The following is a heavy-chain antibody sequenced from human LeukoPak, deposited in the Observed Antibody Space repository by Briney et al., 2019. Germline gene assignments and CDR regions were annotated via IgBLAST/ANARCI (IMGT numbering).Heavy chain of an antibody. D-gene: IGHD1-1*01. CDR1: GFTFSSYG. J-gene: IGHJ4*02. V-gene: IGHV3-23*01. Sequence: GGSLRLSCAASGFTFSSYGMSWVRQAPGKGLEWVSGISGSGGSIYHADSVKGRFTISRDNPKNTLYLQMNSLRAEDTAVYYCAKAPGYDYWGQGTLVTVSS. CDR3: AKAPGYDY. CDR2: ISGSGGSI.